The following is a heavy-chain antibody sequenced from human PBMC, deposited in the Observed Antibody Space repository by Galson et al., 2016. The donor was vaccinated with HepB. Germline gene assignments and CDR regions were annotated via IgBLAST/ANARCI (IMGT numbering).Heavy chain of an antibody. CDR2: VSDDGTKK. D-gene: IGHD3-3*01. V-gene: IGHV3-30*09. J-gene: IGHJ4*02. CDR3: VRTPRYYDFWSGSLNSYFDY. Sequence: SLRLSCAASGFSFSNYGVHWVRQAPGKGLEWVAVVSDDGTKKFYADSVQGRFAISRDKSRNTLYLQMNSLRAEDTAVYYCVRTPRYYDFWSGSLNSYFDYWGQGALVTVSS. CDR1: GFSFSNYG.